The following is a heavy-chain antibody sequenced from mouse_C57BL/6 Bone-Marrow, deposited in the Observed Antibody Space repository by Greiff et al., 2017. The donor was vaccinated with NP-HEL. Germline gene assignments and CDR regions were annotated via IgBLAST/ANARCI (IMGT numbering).Heavy chain of an antibody. CDR1: GYTFTSYW. D-gene: IGHD1-1*01. CDR3: AIRPSTVVATRYWYVDV. J-gene: IGHJ1*03. V-gene: IGHV1-74*01. Sequence: QVQLQQPGAELVKPGASVKVSCKASGYTFTSYWMHWVKQRPGQGLEWIGRIHPSDSDTNYNQKFKGKATLTVDKSSSTAYMQLSSLTSEDSAIYYSAIRPSTVVATRYWYVDVWGTGTTVTVSS. CDR2: IHPSDSDT.